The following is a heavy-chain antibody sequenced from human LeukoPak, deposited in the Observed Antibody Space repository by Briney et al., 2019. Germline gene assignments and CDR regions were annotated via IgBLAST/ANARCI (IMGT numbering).Heavy chain of an antibody. CDR3: ARGLTTLPGAFDY. CDR2: IIPIFGTA. V-gene: IGHV1-69*13. Sequence: WASVKVSCKASGYTFTSYGISWVRQAPGQGLEWMGGIIPIFGTANYAQKFQGRVTITADESTSTAYMELSSLRSEDTAVYYCARGLTTLPGAFDYWGQGTLVTVSS. J-gene: IGHJ4*02. D-gene: IGHD4-11*01. CDR1: GYTFTSYG.